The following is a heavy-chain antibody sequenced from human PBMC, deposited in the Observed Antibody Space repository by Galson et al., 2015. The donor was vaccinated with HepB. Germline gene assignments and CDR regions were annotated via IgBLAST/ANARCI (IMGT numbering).Heavy chain of an antibody. V-gene: IGHV4-59*08. Sequence: QVQLQESGPGLVKPSETLSLTCTVSGGSISSYYWSWIRQPPGKGLEWIGYIYYSGSTNYNPSLKSRVTISVDTSKNQFSLKLSSVTAADTAVYYCARHSFRGDYLYYFDYWGQGTLVTVSS. J-gene: IGHJ4*02. D-gene: IGHD4-17*01. CDR2: IYYSGST. CDR3: ARHSFRGDYLYYFDY. CDR1: GGSISSYY.